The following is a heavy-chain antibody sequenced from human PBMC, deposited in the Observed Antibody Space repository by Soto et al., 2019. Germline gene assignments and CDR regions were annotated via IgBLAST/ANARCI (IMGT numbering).Heavy chain of an antibody. Sequence: ASVKVSCKASGYTFTSYYMHWVRQAPGQGLEWMGIINPSGGSTSYAQKFQGRVTMTRDTSTSTVYMELSSLRSEDTAVYYCARDLGIVGAMEGYFDYWGQGTLVTVSS. J-gene: IGHJ4*02. V-gene: IGHV1-46*01. D-gene: IGHD1-26*01. CDR3: ARDLGIVGAMEGYFDY. CDR1: GYTFTSYY. CDR2: INPSGGST.